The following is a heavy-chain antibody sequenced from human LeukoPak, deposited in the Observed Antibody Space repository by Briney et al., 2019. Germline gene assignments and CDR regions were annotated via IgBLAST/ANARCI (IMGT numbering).Heavy chain of an antibody. CDR2: INPSGGST. CDR3: ARGGRERYSSGWTDAFDI. J-gene: IGHJ3*02. Sequence: ASVKVSCKASGYTFTSYYMHWVRQAPGQGLDGMGIINPSGGSTSYAQKFQGRVTMTRDTSTSTVYMELSSLSSEDTAVYYCARGGRERYSSGWTDAFDIWGQGTMVTVSS. CDR1: GYTFTSYY. D-gene: IGHD6-19*01. V-gene: IGHV1-46*01.